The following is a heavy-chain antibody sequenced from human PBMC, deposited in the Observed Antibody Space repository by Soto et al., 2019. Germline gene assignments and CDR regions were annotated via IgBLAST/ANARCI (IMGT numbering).Heavy chain of an antibody. CDR1: GFTFDDYA. J-gene: IGHJ4*02. V-gene: IGHV3-9*01. D-gene: IGHD6-19*01. Sequence: EVQLVESGGGLVQPGTSLRLSCAAPGFTFDDYAMHWVRQVPGKGLEWVSGLSWNSGTIDYADSVKGRFTISRDNAKNSLHLQMNSLKPEDTAFYYCAKAESSGWYYSLDYWGQGTLVTVSS. CDR3: AKAESSGWYYSLDY. CDR2: LSWNSGTI.